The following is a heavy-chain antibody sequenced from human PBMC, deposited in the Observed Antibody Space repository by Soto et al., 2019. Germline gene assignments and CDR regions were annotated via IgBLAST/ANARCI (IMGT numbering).Heavy chain of an antibody. V-gene: IGHV1-46*01. CDR3: ARAADWGSNDY. CDR1: GYTLTTYF. D-gene: IGHD7-27*01. Sequence: QVQLVQSGAEVKKPGASVKVSCKASGYTLTTYFMHWVRLAPGQGLEWMGIINPSGGSTTYAQKFQGRVTMTRDTSTSTVYMELSSLRSEDTALYYCARAADWGSNDYWGQGTLVTVSS. J-gene: IGHJ4*02. CDR2: INPSGGST.